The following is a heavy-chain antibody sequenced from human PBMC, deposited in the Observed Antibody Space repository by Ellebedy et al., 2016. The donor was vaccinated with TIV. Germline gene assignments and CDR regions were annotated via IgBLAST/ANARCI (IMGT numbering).Heavy chain of an antibody. CDR3: ARVTPPGTVTTLPDY. CDR2: IVNSGRET. V-gene: IGHV3-21*06. D-gene: IGHD4-17*01. J-gene: IGHJ4*02. CDR1: GFTFSIAG. Sequence: GGSLRLSXAASGFTFSIAGMTWVRQAPGKGLEWVATIVNSGRETYYADPLKGRFTISRDNAMNSLYLQMDSLRAEDTAVYYCARVTPPGTVTTLPDYWGQGTLVTVSS.